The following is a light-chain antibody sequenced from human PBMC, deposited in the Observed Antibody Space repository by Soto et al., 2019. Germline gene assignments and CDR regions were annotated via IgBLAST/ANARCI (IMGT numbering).Light chain of an antibody. CDR1: QSISSW. Sequence: IHIAHVSSPLFASVGDRVTLTFRASQSISSWLAWYQQKPGKAPKLLIYKASSLESGVPSRFSGSGSGTEFTLTISSLQPDDFATYYCQQYNSYRTFGQGTKVDIK. J-gene: IGKJ1*01. V-gene: IGKV1-5*03. CDR3: QQYNSYRT. CDR2: KAS.